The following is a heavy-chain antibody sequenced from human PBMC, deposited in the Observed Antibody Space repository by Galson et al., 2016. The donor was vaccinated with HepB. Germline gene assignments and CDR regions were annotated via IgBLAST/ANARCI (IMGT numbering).Heavy chain of an antibody. CDR2: ISNSGSTT. Sequence: SLRLSCAASGFTFSTYAMSWVRQAPGKGLEWVSAISNSGSTTYCADSVKGRFTISRDNSKNTLYLQMNSLRVEDTALYYCAKKFVATGAVVGDYWGQGTLVTVSS. J-gene: IGHJ4*02. CDR3: AKKFVATGAVVGDY. V-gene: IGHV3-23*01. D-gene: IGHD2-21*01. CDR1: GFTFSTYA.